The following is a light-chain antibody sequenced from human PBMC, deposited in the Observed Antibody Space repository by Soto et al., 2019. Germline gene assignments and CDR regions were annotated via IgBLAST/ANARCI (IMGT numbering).Light chain of an antibody. V-gene: IGLV2-14*01. CDR2: DVS. CDR1: SSDVGGYNY. CDR3: SSYTSSSTWV. J-gene: IGLJ3*02. Sequence: QSALTQPASVSGSPGQSITISCTGTSSDVGGYNYVSRYQQHPGKAPKLMIYDVSNRPSGVSNRFSGSKSGNTASLIISGLQAEDEADYYCSSYTSSSTWVFGGGTKLTVL.